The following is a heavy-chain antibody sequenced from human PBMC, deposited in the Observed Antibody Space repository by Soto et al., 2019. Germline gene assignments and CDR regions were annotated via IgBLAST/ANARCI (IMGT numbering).Heavy chain of an antibody. V-gene: IGHV3-49*04. Sequence: EVQLLESGGGLVQPGGSLRLSCAASGFTFSSYAMSWVRQAPGKGLEWVGFIRSKAYGGTTEYAASVKGRFTISRDDSKSIAYLQMNSLKTEDTAVYYCTRDLAASDFGVVILPTENYYFDYWGQGTLVTVSS. J-gene: IGHJ4*02. CDR2: IRSKAYGGTT. CDR3: TRDLAASDFGVVILPTENYYFDY. D-gene: IGHD3-3*01. CDR1: GFTFSSYA.